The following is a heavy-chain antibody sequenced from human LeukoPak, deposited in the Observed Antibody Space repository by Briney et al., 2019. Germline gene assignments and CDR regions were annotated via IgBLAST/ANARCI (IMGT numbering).Heavy chain of an antibody. Sequence: SETLSLTCTVSGYSISSGYYWGWIRQPPGKGMEWIGSIYHSGRTYYNSSLQSRVTVSVDTSKNQFSLKLSSVTAADTAIYYCARDRGYDCFDSWGQGTLVTVSS. CDR2: IYHSGRT. CDR1: GYSISSGYY. D-gene: IGHD3-22*01. V-gene: IGHV4-38-2*02. CDR3: ARDRGYDCFDS. J-gene: IGHJ4*02.